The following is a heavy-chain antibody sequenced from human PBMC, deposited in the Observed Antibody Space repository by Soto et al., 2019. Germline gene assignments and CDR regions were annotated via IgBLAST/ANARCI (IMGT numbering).Heavy chain of an antibody. Sequence: GGSLRLSCAASGFTFSAYGLHWVRQAPGKGLEWVALISHDGNNKYYADSVKGRFTISRDNSKNTLYLQMNSLRAEDTAVYYCAKPPYDSSGYYLDSWGQGTLVTVSS. CDR2: ISHDGNNK. CDR1: GFTFSAYG. V-gene: IGHV3-30*18. CDR3: AKPPYDSSGYYLDS. D-gene: IGHD3-22*01. J-gene: IGHJ4*02.